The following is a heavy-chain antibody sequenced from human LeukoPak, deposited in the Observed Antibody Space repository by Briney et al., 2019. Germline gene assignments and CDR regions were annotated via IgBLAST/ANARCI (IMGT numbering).Heavy chain of an antibody. CDR2: INPGGSSI. V-gene: IGHV3-74*03. J-gene: IGHJ1*01. CDR1: GFTFSSYW. Sequence: PGGSLRLSCAASGFTFSSYWMHWVRQVPGKGLVWVARINPGGSSITYADSVKGRFTISRDNAKNSLFLQMNSLRAEDTAVYYCVRDRGSGSSQTHEFFEHWGQGTLVTVSS. D-gene: IGHD1-26*01. CDR3: VRDRGSGSSQTHEFFEH.